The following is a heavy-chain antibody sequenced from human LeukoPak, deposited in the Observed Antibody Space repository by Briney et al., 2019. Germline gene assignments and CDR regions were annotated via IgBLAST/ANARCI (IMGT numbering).Heavy chain of an antibody. Sequence: GGSLRLSCAASGFTVSDNYMTWVRQAPGKGLEWVSVIYSDGTTYYGDSVKGRFTISRDNSKNTLNLQMNSLRAEDTAVYYCAKDRIVGATRSFDYWGQGTLVTVSS. J-gene: IGHJ4*02. CDR1: GFTVSDNY. CDR2: IYSDGTT. D-gene: IGHD1-26*01. V-gene: IGHV3-66*01. CDR3: AKDRIVGATRSFDY.